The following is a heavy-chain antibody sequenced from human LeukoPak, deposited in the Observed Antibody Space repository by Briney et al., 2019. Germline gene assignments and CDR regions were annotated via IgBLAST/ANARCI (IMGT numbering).Heavy chain of an antibody. D-gene: IGHD3-22*01. V-gene: IGHV1-2*04. CDR1: GYTFTGYY. CDR2: INPNSGGT. Sequence: GASVKVSCKASGYTFTGYYMHWVRQAPGQGLEWMGWINPNSGGTNYAQKFQGWVTMTRDTSISTAYMELSRLRSDDAAVYYCARSGGYDSSGYPHYWGQGTLVTVSS. J-gene: IGHJ4*02. CDR3: ARSGGYDSSGYPHY.